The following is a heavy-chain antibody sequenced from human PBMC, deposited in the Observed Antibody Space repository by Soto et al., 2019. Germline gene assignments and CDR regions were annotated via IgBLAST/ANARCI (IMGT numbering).Heavy chain of an antibody. V-gene: IGHV3-53*01. D-gene: IGHD5-18*01. CDR3: ASRGRYGYFDY. CDR1: GFTVSSNY. Sequence: XESLRLSCAASGFTVSSNYMSWVRQAPGKGLEWVSVIYSGGSTYYADSVKGRFTISRDNSKNTLYLQTNSLRAEDTAVYYCASRGRYGYFDYWGQGTLVTVSS. CDR2: IYSGGST. J-gene: IGHJ4*02.